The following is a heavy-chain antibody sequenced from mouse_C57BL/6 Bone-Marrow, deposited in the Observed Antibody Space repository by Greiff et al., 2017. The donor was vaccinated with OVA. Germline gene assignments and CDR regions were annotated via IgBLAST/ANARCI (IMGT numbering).Heavy chain of an antibody. J-gene: IGHJ1*03. Sequence: EVMLVESGGGLVKPGGSLKLSCAASGFTFSDYGMHWVRQAPEKGLEWVAYISSGSSTIYYADTVKGRFTISRDNAKNTLFLQMTSLRSEDTAMYYCARFDDGYYKGYFDVWGTGTTVTVSS. D-gene: IGHD2-3*01. CDR3: ARFDDGYYKGYFDV. CDR1: GFTFSDYG. CDR2: ISSGSSTI. V-gene: IGHV5-17*01.